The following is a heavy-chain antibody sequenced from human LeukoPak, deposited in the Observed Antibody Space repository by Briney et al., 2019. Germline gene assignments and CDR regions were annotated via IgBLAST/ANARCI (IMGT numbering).Heavy chain of an antibody. CDR1: GFTFSSYG. Sequence: GGSLRLSCAASGFTFSSYGMSWVRQAPGKGLEWVSAISGSGGSTYYADSVRGRFTISRDNSKNTLYLQMNSLRVEDTAVYYCARGVGLTQGGAFDFWGQGTLVTVSS. CDR2: ISGSGGST. D-gene: IGHD3-16*01. CDR3: ARGVGLTQGGAFDF. V-gene: IGHV3-23*01. J-gene: IGHJ4*02.